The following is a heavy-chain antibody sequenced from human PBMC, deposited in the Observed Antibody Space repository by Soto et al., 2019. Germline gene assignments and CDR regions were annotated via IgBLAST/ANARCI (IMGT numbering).Heavy chain of an antibody. J-gene: IGHJ3*02. CDR3: ARGSAFDI. CDR2: TYYRSKWDN. V-gene: IGHV6-1*01. CDR1: GDIVSSNTVA. Sequence: LSLTCAISGDIVSSNTVAWNWVRHSPSRGLEWLGRTYYRSKWDNDYAPSVKGRITINPDTSSNRFSLQLNSVTPEDTAVYYCARGSAFDIWGQGTMVTVSS.